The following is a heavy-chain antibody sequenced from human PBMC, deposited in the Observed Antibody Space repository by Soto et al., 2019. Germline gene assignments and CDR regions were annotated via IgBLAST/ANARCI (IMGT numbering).Heavy chain of an antibody. CDR2: IDPTDSFT. CDR3: ARPASGGSRDAFDV. Sequence: ESLKISCKASGYKFTTFWLNWVRQTPGKGLEWLGRIDPTDSFTNYSPPFEGHVTISVDRSISTAYLQWNSLQASDTAIYYCARPASGGSRDAFDVWGQGTTATVSS. V-gene: IGHV5-10-1*01. CDR1: GYKFTTFW. J-gene: IGHJ3*01. D-gene: IGHD2-15*01.